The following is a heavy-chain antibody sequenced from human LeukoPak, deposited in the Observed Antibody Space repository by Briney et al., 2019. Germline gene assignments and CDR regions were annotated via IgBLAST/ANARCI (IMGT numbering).Heavy chain of an antibody. V-gene: IGHV3-53*01. Sequence: PGGSLRLSCAASGFTVSSNYMSWVRQAPGKGLEWVSVIYSGGYTYYADSVKGRFTISRDSSKNTLYLQMNSLRVEDTAVYYCAKTGNPATGDYWGQGTLVTVSS. CDR2: IYSGGYT. CDR1: GFTVSSNY. J-gene: IGHJ4*02. D-gene: IGHD1-1*01. CDR3: AKTGNPATGDY.